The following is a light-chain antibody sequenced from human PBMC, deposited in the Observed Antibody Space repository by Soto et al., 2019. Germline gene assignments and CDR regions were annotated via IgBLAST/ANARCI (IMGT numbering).Light chain of an antibody. CDR2: EGS. CDR3: CSYAGSVV. J-gene: IGLJ2*01. Sequence: QSALTQPASVSGSPGQSITISCTGTSSDVGSYNLVSWYQQHPGKAPKLMIYEGSTRPSGVSNRFSGSKSGNTASLTIAGLQAEDAADYYCCSYAGSVVFGGGTKLTLL. CDR1: SSDVGSYNL. V-gene: IGLV2-23*01.